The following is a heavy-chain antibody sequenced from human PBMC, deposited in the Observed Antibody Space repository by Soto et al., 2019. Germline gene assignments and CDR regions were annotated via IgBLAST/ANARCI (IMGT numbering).Heavy chain of an antibody. CDR2: ISWNSGSI. J-gene: IGHJ6*03. CDR3: AKEGQQLVRGHYYYYMDV. CDR1: GFTFDDYA. Sequence: EVQLVESGGGLVQPGRSLRLSCAASGFTFDDYAMHWVRQAPGKGLEWVSGISWNSGSINYADSVKGRFTISRDNAKNSLYLQMNSLRAEDTALYYCAKEGQQLVRGHYYYYMDVWGKGTTVTVSS. D-gene: IGHD6-13*01. V-gene: IGHV3-9*01.